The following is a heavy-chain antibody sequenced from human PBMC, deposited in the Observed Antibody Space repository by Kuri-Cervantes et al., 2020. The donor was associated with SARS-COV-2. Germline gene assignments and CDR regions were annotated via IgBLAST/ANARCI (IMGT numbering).Heavy chain of an antibody. J-gene: IGHJ4*02. CDR3: ARPYSGSYLTHIDY. CDR1: GFTFSSYA. Sequence: GESLKISCAASGFTFSSYAMSWVRQAPGKGLEWVSAISGSGGSTYYADSVKGRFTISRDNSKNTLYLQMNSLRAEDTAVYYCARPYSGSYLTHIDYWGQGNLVTGAS. V-gene: IGHV3-23*01. CDR2: ISGSGGST. D-gene: IGHD1-26*01.